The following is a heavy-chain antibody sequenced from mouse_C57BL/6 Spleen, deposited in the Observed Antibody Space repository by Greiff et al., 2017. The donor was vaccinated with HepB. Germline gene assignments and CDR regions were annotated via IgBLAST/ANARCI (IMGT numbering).Heavy chain of an antibody. D-gene: IGHD1-1*01. CDR1: GYTFTSYW. J-gene: IGHJ2*01. CDR2: IYPGSGST. Sequence: QVQLKESGAELVKPGASVKMSCKASGYTFTSYWITWVKQRPGQGLEWIGDIYPGSGSTNYNEKFKSKATLTVDTSSSTAYMQLSDLTSEDYSVYYCARNDYDYGSSYFDYWGQCTTLTVSS. V-gene: IGHV1-55*01. CDR3: ARNDYDYGSSYFDY.